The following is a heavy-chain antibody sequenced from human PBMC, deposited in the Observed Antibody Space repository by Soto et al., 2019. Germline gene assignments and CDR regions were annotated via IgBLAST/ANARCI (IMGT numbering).Heavy chain of an antibody. CDR3: ARLVLLWFGELYYYYYGMDV. Sequence: SQTLSLTCAISGDSVSSNSAAWNWIRQSPSRGLEWLGRTYYRSKWYNDYAVSVKSRITINPETSKNQFSLQLNSVTPEDTAVYYCARLVLLWFGELYYYYYGMDVWGQGTTVTVSS. CDR1: GDSVSSNSAA. D-gene: IGHD3-10*01. CDR2: TYYRSKWYN. V-gene: IGHV6-1*01. J-gene: IGHJ6*02.